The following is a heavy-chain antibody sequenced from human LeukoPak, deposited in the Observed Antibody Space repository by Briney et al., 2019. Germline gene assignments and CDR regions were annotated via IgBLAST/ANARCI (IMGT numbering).Heavy chain of an antibody. CDR3: ARLVIEGPTTTPPRGNWFDP. CDR2: IYPGDSDT. CDR1: GYSFTSYW. Sequence: GESLKISCKGSGYSFTSYWIGWVRQMPGKGLEWMGIIYPGDSDTRYSPSFQGQVTISADKSISTAYLQWSSLKASDTAMYYCARLVIEGPTTTPPRGNWFDPWGQGTLVTVSS. D-gene: IGHD3-10*01. V-gene: IGHV5-51*01. J-gene: IGHJ5*02.